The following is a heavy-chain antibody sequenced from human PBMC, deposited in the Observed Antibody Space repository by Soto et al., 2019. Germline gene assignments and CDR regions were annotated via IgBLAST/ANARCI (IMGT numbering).Heavy chain of an antibody. Sequence: GGSLRLSCAASGFTFSNAWMNWVRQAPGKGLEWVGRIKSKTDGGTTDYAAPVKGRFTISRDDSKNTLYLQMNSLKTEDTAVYYCTTASIRYGVPDDYYYYGMDVWGQGTTVTVSS. J-gene: IGHJ6*02. V-gene: IGHV3-15*07. D-gene: IGHD1-20*01. CDR2: IKSKTDGGTT. CDR3: TTASIRYGVPDDYYYYGMDV. CDR1: GFTFSNAW.